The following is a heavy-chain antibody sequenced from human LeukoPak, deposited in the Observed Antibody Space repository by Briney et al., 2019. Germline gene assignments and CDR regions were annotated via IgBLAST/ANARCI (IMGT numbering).Heavy chain of an antibody. D-gene: IGHD1-14*01. CDR3: ARDKVGTKRGTFDI. V-gene: IGHV3-23*01. Sequence: PGGSLRLSCAASGFTFSSYAMSWVRQAPGKGLEWVSAIFSGSAGSTYYAASVKGRFTISRDNSKNTLYLQMNTLRAEDTAVYYCARDKVGTKRGTFDIWGQGTMVTVSS. CDR1: GFTFSSYA. CDR2: IFSGSAGST. J-gene: IGHJ3*02.